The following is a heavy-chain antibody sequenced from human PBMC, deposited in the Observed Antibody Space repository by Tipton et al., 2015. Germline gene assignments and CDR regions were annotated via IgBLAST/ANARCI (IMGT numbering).Heavy chain of an antibody. J-gene: IGHJ4*02. D-gene: IGHD2-8*01. Sequence: GLVKPSQTLSLTCVISGDSVSHNKSAWNWIRQSPSRGLEWLGRTYFRSKWYNDYAVSVKSRITINPETSKNQFSLQLKSVTPEDTAVYYCAREENNGHPLDYWGQGALVIVSS. CDR3: AREENNGHPLDY. CDR2: TYFRSKWYN. V-gene: IGHV6-1*01. CDR1: GDSVSHNKSA.